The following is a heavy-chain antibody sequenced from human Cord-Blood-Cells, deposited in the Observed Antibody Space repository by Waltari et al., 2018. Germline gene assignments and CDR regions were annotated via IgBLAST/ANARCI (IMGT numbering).Heavy chain of an antibody. J-gene: IGHJ3*02. D-gene: IGHD6-13*01. CDR1: GHTFPGYY. CDR2: INPNSGGT. Sequence: VHLGQSGAEVKKPRPSVKVSCKASGHTFPGYYMHWCRQAPGQGLEWMGWINPNSGGTNYAQKFQGRVTMTRDTSISTAYMELSRLRSDDTAVYYCALDSSSWYAFDIWGQGTMVTVSS. CDR3: ALDSSSWYAFDI. V-gene: IGHV1-2*02.